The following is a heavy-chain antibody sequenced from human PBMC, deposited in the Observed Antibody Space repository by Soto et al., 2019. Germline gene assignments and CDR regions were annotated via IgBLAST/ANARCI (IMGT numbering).Heavy chain of an antibody. CDR1: GYTFTSYD. D-gene: IGHD2-2*01. Sequence: QVQLVQSGAEVKKPGASVKVSCKASGYTFTSYDINWVRQATGQGLEWMGWMNPNSGNTGCAQKFQGRVTMTRNTSISTAYMELSSLRSEDTAVYYCAREDQYQLLYYYYYGMDVWGQGTTVTVSS. CDR3: AREDQYQLLYYYYYGMDV. CDR2: MNPNSGNT. J-gene: IGHJ6*02. V-gene: IGHV1-8*01.